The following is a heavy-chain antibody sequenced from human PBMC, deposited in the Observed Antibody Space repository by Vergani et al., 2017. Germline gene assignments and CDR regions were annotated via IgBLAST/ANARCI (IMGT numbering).Heavy chain of an antibody. CDR2: IYYDGSKK. V-gene: IGHV3-33*01. CDR3: VREGSYCGSTTCRNPSYVYYYHMDV. D-gene: IGHD2-21*01. CDR1: GFTFSPYA. Sequence: QVQLVESGGGVVQPGRSLRLSCTPSGFTFSPYAMHWVRQAPGKGLEWVAIIYYDGSKKYYADSEKGRFTISRDNSRNTLDLLMSSLRAEDTAIYYCVREGSYCGSTTCRNPSYVYYYHMDVWGEGTTVTVSS. J-gene: IGHJ6*03.